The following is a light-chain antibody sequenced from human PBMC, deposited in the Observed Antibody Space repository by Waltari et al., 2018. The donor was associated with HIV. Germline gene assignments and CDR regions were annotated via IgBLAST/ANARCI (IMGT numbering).Light chain of an antibody. V-gene: IGLV2-14*03. J-gene: IGLJ3*02. Sequence: QSALTQPASVSGSPGQSLTISCTGPSSDLRGYNYVSWYQQHPGKAPKLMIYDVTNRPSGVSNRFSGSKSGNTASLTISGLQVEDEADYYCSSYTSSSTWVFGGGTKLTVL. CDR1: SSDLRGYNY. CDR3: SSYTSSSTWV. CDR2: DVT.